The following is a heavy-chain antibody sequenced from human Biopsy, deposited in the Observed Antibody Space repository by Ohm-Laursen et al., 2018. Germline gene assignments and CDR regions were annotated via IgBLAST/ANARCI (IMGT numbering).Heavy chain of an antibody. CDR1: GFTFSDYY. V-gene: IGHV3-11*01. CDR2: ISGIGDTT. J-gene: IGHJ4*02. Sequence: GSLRLSCTASGFTFSDYYMSWIRQAPGRGLEWVSHISGIGDTTYYADSVKGRFTISRDNSKNPLYLQMNSLRAEDTAVYYCARDPTWGSYFDSWGQGSLVTVSS. D-gene: IGHD3-16*01. CDR3: ARDPTWGSYFDS.